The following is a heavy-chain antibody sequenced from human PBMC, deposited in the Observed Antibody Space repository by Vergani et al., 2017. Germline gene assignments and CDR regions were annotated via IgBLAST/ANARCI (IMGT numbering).Heavy chain of an antibody. D-gene: IGHD1-14*01. J-gene: IGHJ4*02. CDR2: ISGSSSTT. CDR3: ARDSQGWNHDY. Sequence: EVQLVESGGGLVQTGGSLRISCAASGFTFSSYGMNWVRQAPGKGLEWVSYISGSSSTTHYADSVKGRFTISRDDAKNSLYLQMNSLSAEDTAVYYCARDSQGWNHDYWGQGTLVTVSS. V-gene: IGHV3-48*01. CDR1: GFTFSSYG.